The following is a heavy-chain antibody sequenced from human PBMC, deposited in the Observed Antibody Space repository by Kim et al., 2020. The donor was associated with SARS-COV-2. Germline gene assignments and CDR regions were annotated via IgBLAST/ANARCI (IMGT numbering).Heavy chain of an antibody. CDR2: IYPGDSDT. CDR3: ARHIAVAGDAFDI. CDR1: GYSFTSYW. V-gene: IGHV5-51*01. Sequence: GESLKISCKGSGYSFTSYWIGWVRQMPGKGLEWMGFIYPGDSDTRYSPSFQGQVTISADKSISTAYLQWSSLKASDTAMYYCARHIAVAGDAFDIWCQGTMVTVSS. D-gene: IGHD6-19*01. J-gene: IGHJ3*02.